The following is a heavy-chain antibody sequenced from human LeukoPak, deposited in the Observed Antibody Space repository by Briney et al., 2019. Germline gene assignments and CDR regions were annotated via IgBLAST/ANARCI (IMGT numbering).Heavy chain of an antibody. CDR2: ISGSGGNK. CDR3: AKDPLYDSNRRNNWFDP. CDR1: GFIFSSYG. Sequence: GGSLRLSCVASGFIFSSYGMSWVRQAPGKGLEWVSGISGSGGNKYYADSVKGRFTISRDNSKNTLYLQMNSLRAEDTAVYYCAKDPLYDSNRRNNWFDPWGQGTLVTVSS. V-gene: IGHV3-23*01. D-gene: IGHD3-22*01. J-gene: IGHJ5*02.